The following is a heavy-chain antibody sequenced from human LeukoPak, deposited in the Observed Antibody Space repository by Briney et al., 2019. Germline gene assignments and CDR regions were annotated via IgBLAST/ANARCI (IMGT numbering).Heavy chain of an antibody. CDR2: IYYSGST. D-gene: IGHD3-22*01. V-gene: IGHV4-59*01. CDR3: AREGSGYYPLYYFDY. CDR1: GGSISSYY. Sequence: PSETLSLTCTVSGGSISSYYWSWIRQPPGKGLEWIGYIYYSGSTNYNPSLKSRVTISVDTPKHQFSLKLSSVTAADTAVYYCAREGSGYYPLYYFDYWGQGTLVTVSS. J-gene: IGHJ4*02.